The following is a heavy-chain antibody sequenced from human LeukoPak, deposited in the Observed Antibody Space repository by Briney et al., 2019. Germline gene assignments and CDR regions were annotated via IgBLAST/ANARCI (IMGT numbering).Heavy chain of an antibody. D-gene: IGHD3-16*02. V-gene: IGHV4-34*01. CDR3: ARGSVGYYDYVWGSYRYRYYFDY. Sequence: PSETLSLTCAVYGGSFSGYYWSWIRQPPGKGLEWIGEINHSGSTNYNPSLKSRVTISVDTSKNQFSLKLSSVTAADTAVYYCARGSVGYYDYVWGSYRYRYYFDYWGQGTLVTVSS. CDR2: INHSGST. CDR1: GGSFSGYY. J-gene: IGHJ4*02.